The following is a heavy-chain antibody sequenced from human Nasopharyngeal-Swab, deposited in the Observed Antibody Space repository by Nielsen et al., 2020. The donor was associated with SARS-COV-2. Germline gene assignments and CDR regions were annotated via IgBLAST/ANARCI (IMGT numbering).Heavy chain of an antibody. Sequence: WIRQPPGKGLEWVSYISSSSSTIYYADSVKGRFTISRDNAKNSLYLQMNSLRDEDTAVYYCARDPVGYYDILTGYYKGDYNWFDPWGQGTLGTVSS. D-gene: IGHD3-9*01. CDR3: ARDPVGYYDILTGYYKGDYNWFDP. J-gene: IGHJ5*02. CDR2: ISSSSSTI. V-gene: IGHV3-48*02.